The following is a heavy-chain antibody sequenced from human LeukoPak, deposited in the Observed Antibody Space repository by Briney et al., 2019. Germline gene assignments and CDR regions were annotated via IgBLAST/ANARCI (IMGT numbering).Heavy chain of an antibody. CDR1: GGSISSYY. CDR2: IYYSGST. J-gene: IGHJ3*02. Sequence: SETLSLTCTVSGGSISSYYWSWIRQPPGKGLEWIGYIYYSGSTNYNPSLKSRVTISVDTSKNQFSLKLSSVTAADTAVYYCARVGYGDYSAFDIWGQGTMVTVSS. D-gene: IGHD4-17*01. CDR3: ARVGYGDYSAFDI. V-gene: IGHV4-59*01.